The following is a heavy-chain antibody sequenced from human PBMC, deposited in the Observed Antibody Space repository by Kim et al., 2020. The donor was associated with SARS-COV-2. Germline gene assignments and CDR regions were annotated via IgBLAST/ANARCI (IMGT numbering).Heavy chain of an antibody. CDR3: ARGGNYYGSGSYD. CDR2: INSDGSRT. Sequence: GGSLRLSCAASGFTFSNYWVHWVRQAPGKGLVWVSRINSDGSRTSYADSVKGRFNISRDNAKNTLYLQMNSLRAEDTAIYYCARGGNYYGSGSYDWGQGTLVTVSS. D-gene: IGHD3-10*01. V-gene: IGHV3-74*01. J-gene: IGHJ4*02. CDR1: GFTFSNYW.